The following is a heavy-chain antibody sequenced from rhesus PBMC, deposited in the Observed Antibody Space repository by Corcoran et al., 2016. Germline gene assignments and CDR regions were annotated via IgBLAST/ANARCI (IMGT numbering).Heavy chain of an antibody. D-gene: IGHD4-29*01. Sequence: QVQLQESGPGLVKPSETLSLTCAVSGYSIRSGYFRGWVRQPPGPGLEYIGYITGISGRAYYNPSLKSRVAISKDTSKNQFSLKLTSVTAADTAVYYCVRELNHDSTYYYFDFWGQGVLVTVSS. V-gene: IGHV4-99*02. J-gene: IGHJ4*01. CDR2: ITGISGRA. CDR3: VRELNHDSTYYYFDF. CDR1: GYSIRSGYF.